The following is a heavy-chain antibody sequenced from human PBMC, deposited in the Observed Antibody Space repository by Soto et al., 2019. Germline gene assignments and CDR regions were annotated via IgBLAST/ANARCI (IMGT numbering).Heavy chain of an antibody. CDR3: AKAQDWLLYTGFDY. CDR1: GFTFSSYA. J-gene: IGHJ4*02. V-gene: IGHV3-23*01. Sequence: GGSLRLSCAASGFTFSSYAMSWVRQAPGKGLEWVSAISGSGGSTYYADSVKGRFTISRDNSKNTLYLQMNSLRAEDTAVDYCAKAQDWLLYTGFDYWGQGTLVTVSS. D-gene: IGHD3-9*01. CDR2: ISGSGGST.